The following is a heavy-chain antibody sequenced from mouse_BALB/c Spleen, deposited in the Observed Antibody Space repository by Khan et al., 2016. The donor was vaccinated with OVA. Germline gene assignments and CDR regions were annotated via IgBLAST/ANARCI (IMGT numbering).Heavy chain of an antibody. V-gene: IGHV2-2*02. CDR2: IWSAGST. Sequence: QVQLKESGPGLVQPSQSLSITCTVSGFSLTNYSVHWVRQSPGKGLEWLGVIWSAGSTDYNAAFISRLTIRKDNSRSQVFFKMNSLQPNDTAIYYCAIRGYDYGRAALFAYWGQVTLVTVSS. D-gene: IGHD2-4*01. J-gene: IGHJ3*01. CDR3: AIRGYDYGRAALFAY. CDR1: GFSLTNYS.